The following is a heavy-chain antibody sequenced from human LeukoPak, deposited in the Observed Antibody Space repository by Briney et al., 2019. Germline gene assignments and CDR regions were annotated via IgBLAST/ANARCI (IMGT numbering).Heavy chain of an antibody. Sequence: ASVKVSCKASGYTFTGHYMNWVRLAPGQGLEWMGWINPTGGTTYAQKFQDRVTMTRDTSINTAYMELSGLRSDDTAVDYCARDLGGSSSHWGQGPLVTVSP. V-gene: IGHV1-2*02. CDR1: GYTFTGHY. CDR3: ARDLGGSSSH. D-gene: IGHD6-6*01. J-gene: IGHJ4*02. CDR2: INPTGGT.